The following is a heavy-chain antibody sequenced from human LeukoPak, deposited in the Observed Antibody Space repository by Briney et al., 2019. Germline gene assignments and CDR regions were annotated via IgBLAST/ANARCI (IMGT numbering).Heavy chain of an antibody. CDR2: IIPIFGTA. D-gene: IGHD3-10*01. V-gene: IGHV1-69*13. CDR1: GGTFSSYA. CDR3: ARADMVRGLAYYYYYMDI. Sequence: SVKVSCKASGGTFSSYAISWVRQAPGQGLEWMGGIIPIFGTANYAQKFQGRVTITADESTSTAYMELSSLRSEDTAVYYCARADMVRGLAYYYYYMDIWGKGTTVTISS. J-gene: IGHJ6*03.